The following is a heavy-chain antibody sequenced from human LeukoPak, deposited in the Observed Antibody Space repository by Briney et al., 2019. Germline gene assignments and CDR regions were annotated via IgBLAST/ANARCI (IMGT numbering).Heavy chain of an antibody. CDR2: IYHSGST. CDR1: GYSISSGYY. CDR3: ARGIHYDILTGYTPFDY. J-gene: IGHJ4*02. V-gene: IGHV4-38-2*02. D-gene: IGHD3-9*01. Sequence: SETLSLTCTVSGYSISSGYYWGWIRQPPGKGLEWIGSIYHSGSTYYNPSLKSRVTISVDTSKNQFSLKLSSVTAADTAVYYCARGIHYDILTGYTPFDYWGQGTLVTVSS.